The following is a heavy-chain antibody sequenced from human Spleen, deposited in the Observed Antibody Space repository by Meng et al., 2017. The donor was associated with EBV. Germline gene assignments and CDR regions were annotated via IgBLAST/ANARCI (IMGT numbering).Heavy chain of an antibody. Sequence: QVQLVGSAAEVKKPRSYVKVSSKASGYTLTGYYMHWVRQAPGQGLEWMGRINPNSGGTNYAQKFQGRVTMTRDTSISTAYMELSRLRSDDTAVYYCARAREVGALDYWGQGTLVTVSS. J-gene: IGHJ4*02. CDR3: ARAREVGALDY. V-gene: IGHV1-2*06. D-gene: IGHD1-26*01. CDR1: GYTLTGYY. CDR2: INPNSGGT.